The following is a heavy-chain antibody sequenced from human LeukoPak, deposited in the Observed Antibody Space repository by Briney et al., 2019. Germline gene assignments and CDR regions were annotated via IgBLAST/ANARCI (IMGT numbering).Heavy chain of an antibody. D-gene: IGHD3-10*01. CDR1: GFTFSSYA. V-gene: IGHV3-23*01. CDR2: ISGSGGST. Sequence: GGSLRLSCAASGFTFSSYAMSWVRQAPGKGLEWVSAISGSGGSTYYADSVKGRFTSSRDNSKNTLYLQMNSLRAEDTAVYYCAKIGVGPLQIDYWGQGTLVTVSS. CDR3: AKIGVGPLQIDY. J-gene: IGHJ4*02.